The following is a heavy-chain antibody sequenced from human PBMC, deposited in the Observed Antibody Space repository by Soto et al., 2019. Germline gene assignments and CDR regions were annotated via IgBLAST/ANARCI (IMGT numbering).Heavy chain of an antibody. D-gene: IGHD6-19*01. J-gene: IGHJ4*02. V-gene: IGHV4-34*01. Sequence: QVQLQQWGAGLLKPSETLSLTCAVYGGSFSGYYWSWIRQPPGKGLEWIGEINHSGSTNYNPSLKSRVTISVDTSKNQFSLKLSSVTAADTAVYYCARSSRWLPPGYWGQGTLVTVSS. CDR2: INHSGST. CDR1: GGSFSGYY. CDR3: ARSSRWLPPGY.